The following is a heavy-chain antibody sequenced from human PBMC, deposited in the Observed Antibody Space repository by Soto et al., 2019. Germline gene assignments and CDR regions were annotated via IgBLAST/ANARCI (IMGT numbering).Heavy chain of an antibody. Sequence: SVKVSCKASGGTFSSYAISWVRQAPGQGLEWMGGIIPIFGTANYAQKFQGRVTITADESTSTAYMELSSLRSEDTAVYYCARSSIVVVVAATYYDYYGMDVWGQGTKVTVSS. CDR1: GGTFSSYA. J-gene: IGHJ6*02. V-gene: IGHV1-69*13. D-gene: IGHD2-15*01. CDR3: ARSSIVVVVAATYYDYYGMDV. CDR2: IIPIFGTA.